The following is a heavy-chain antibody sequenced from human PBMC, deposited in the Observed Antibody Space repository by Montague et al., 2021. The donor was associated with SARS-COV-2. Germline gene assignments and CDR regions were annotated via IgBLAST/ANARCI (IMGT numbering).Heavy chain of an antibody. V-gene: IGHV3-7*03. CDR1: DFSLDLSW. CDR3: AREKTVRGIYYFGMDV. J-gene: IGHJ6*02. Sequence: SLRLSCAASDFSLDLSWMSWVRQAPGKGLEWVANIMADGSQKYYVDSVKGRFTISRDKAYKSVYLQMNSLRVEDTAVCYCAREKTVRGIYYFGMDVWGQGTTVTVSS. D-gene: IGHD4-11*01. CDR2: IMADGSQK.